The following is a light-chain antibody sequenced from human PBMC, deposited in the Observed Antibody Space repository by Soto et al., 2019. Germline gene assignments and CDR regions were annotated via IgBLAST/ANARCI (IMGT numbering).Light chain of an antibody. V-gene: IGKV1-27*01. CDR1: QGICVY. Sequence: DIQVTQSPSSLSASLGDRITITFRGSQGICVYLAWFQQRPGRVPSLLIYAASTLQSGVPSRFSGSGSGTDFTLTISSLQPEDVATYYCQKYNSPPLTFGGGTKVDIK. CDR3: QKYNSPPLT. J-gene: IGKJ4*01. CDR2: AAS.